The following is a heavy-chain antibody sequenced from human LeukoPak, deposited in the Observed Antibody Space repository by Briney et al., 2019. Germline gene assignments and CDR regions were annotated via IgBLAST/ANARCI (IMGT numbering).Heavy chain of an antibody. CDR2: IWYDGSNK. J-gene: IGHJ6*03. D-gene: IGHD3-3*01. V-gene: IGHV3-33*01. CDR3: ARRHVRSSPSYYMDV. Sequence: GRSLRLSCAASGFTFSSYGMHWVRQAPGKGLEWVAVIWYDGSNKYYADSVKGRFTISRDNSKNTLYLQMNSLRAEDTAVFYCARRHVRSSPSYYMDVWGKGTTVTVSS. CDR1: GFTFSSYG.